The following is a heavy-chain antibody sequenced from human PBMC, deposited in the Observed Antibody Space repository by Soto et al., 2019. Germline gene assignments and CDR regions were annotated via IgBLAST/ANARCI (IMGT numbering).Heavy chain of an antibody. CDR2: IYYSGST. D-gene: IGHD1-26*01. CDR1: GGSISSYY. CDR3: ASSVGATLLDV. Sequence: PSETPSLTCTVSGGSISSYYWSWIRQPPGKGLEWIGYIYYSGSTNYNPSLKSRVTISVDTSKNQFSLKLSSVTAADTAVYYCASSVGATLLDVWGQGTTVTSP. J-gene: IGHJ6*02. V-gene: IGHV4-59*01.